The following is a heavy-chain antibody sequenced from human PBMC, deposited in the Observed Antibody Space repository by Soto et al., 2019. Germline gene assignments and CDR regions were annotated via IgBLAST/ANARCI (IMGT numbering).Heavy chain of an antibody. Sequence: QVQLVQSEAEVKKPGASVKVSCKAAGYTFTSYYMHWVRQAPGQGLEWIGRINPTGGSSSYAQKFQGRVTMTRDTSTSTVYMELSSLRSEDTAMYYCATWIRYDLSYGMDVWGQGTTVTVSS. CDR2: INPTGGSS. V-gene: IGHV1-46*03. CDR3: ATWIRYDLSYGMDV. D-gene: IGHD5-18*01. J-gene: IGHJ6*02. CDR1: GYTFTSYY.